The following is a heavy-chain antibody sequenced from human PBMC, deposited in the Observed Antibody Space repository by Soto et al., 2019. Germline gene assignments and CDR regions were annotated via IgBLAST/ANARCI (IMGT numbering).Heavy chain of an antibody. CDR3: ARASFSQSYFAY. V-gene: IGHV3-7*01. CDR2: IKQDGSEK. J-gene: IGHJ4*02. CDR1: GLTFINSW. Sequence: PGGSLRLSCGAAGLTFINSWMSWVRHAPGKGLEWVANIKQDGSEKYYVDSVKGRFTISRDNAKNSLYLQMNSLRAEDTAVYYCARASFSQSYFAYWGQGTLVTVSS.